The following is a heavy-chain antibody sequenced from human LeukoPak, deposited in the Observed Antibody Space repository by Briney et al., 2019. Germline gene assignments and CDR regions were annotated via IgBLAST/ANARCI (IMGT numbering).Heavy chain of an antibody. Sequence: ASVKVSCKSSGYTFTNYGISWVRQAPGHGLEWMGWISGYNGNTNYAQKVHGRVTMTTDTSTSTAYMELRSLRSDDTAVYYCARVETMVRGGYDYYYYGMDVWGKGTTVTVSA. V-gene: IGHV1-18*04. J-gene: IGHJ6*04. CDR3: ARVETMVRGGYDYYYYGMDV. CDR1: GYTFTNYG. D-gene: IGHD3-10*01. CDR2: ISGYNGNT.